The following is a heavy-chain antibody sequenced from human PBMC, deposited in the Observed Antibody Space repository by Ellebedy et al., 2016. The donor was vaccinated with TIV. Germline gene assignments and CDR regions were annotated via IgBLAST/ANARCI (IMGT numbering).Heavy chain of an antibody. D-gene: IGHD6-19*01. J-gene: IGHJ6*02. CDR1: GGSISSYY. Sequence: MPGGSLRLSCTVSGGSISSYYWSWIRQPPGKGLEWIGYIYYSGSTNYNPSLKSRVTISVDTSKNQFSLKLSSVTAADTAVYYCARVRRPSGPYGMDVWGQGTTVTVSS. CDR3: ARVRRPSGPYGMDV. V-gene: IGHV4-59*01. CDR2: IYYSGST.